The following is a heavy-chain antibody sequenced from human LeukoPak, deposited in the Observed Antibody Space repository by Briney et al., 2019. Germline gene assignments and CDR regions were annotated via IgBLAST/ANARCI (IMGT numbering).Heavy chain of an antibody. D-gene: IGHD6-13*01. V-gene: IGHV3-7*01. Sequence: GGSLRLSCAASGFNFSRYWMSWVRQAPGKGLEWVANIKQEGSEKYYADSVKGRFTISRDNSKNTLYLQMNSLRAEDTAVYYCAKDPRRYSRTGGYFDYWGQGTLVTVSS. CDR2: IKQEGSEK. CDR1: GFNFSRYW. CDR3: AKDPRRYSRTGGYFDY. J-gene: IGHJ4*02.